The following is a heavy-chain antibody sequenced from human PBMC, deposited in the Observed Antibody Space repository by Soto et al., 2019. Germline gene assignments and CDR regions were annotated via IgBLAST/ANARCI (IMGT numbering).Heavy chain of an antibody. CDR2: ISGSGGST. Sequence: EVQLLESGGGLVQPGGSLRLSCAASGFTFSSYAMSWVRQAPGKGLEWVAAISGSGGSTYYADSVKGRFTISRDNSKNTMYLQMNSLRAEDTAVYYCANSVLRYFDWLPRGFDYWGQGTLVTVSS. CDR1: GFTFSSYA. V-gene: IGHV3-23*01. CDR3: ANSVLRYFDWLPRGFDY. D-gene: IGHD3-9*01. J-gene: IGHJ4*02.